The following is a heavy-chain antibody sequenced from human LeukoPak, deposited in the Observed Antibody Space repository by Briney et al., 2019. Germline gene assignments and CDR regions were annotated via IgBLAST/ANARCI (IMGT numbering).Heavy chain of an antibody. CDR3: ARHSGYYDSSGYYFDY. CDR2: ILYSGST. D-gene: IGHD3-22*01. J-gene: IGHJ4*02. Sequence: PSETLSLTCTVSGGPFRSSNYYWAWIRQPPGQGLEWIGTILYSGSTYYNPSLKSRVTISVDTSKNQFSLKLSSVTAADTAVYYCARHSGYYDSSGYYFDYWGQGTLVTVSS. CDR1: GGPFRSSNYY. V-gene: IGHV4-39*01.